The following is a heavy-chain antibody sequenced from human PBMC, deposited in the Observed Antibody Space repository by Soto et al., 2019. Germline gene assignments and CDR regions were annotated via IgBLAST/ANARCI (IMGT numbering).Heavy chain of an antibody. V-gene: IGHV1-69*12. Sequence: QVQLVQSGAEVKKPGSSVKVSCKASGGTFSSYAISWVRQAPGQGLEWMGGIIPIFGTANYAQKFQGRVTITADESTSTAYMELSSLRSEDTAVYYCARAGRQWFGELSPRVYYGMDVWGQGTTVTVSS. D-gene: IGHD3-10*01. CDR3: ARAGRQWFGELSPRVYYGMDV. CDR1: GGTFSSYA. J-gene: IGHJ6*02. CDR2: IIPIFGTA.